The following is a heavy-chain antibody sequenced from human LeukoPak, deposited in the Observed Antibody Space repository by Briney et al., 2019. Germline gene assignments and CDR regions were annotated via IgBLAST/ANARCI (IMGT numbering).Heavy chain of an antibody. CDR2: IYGRGST. V-gene: IGHV4-4*07. CDR1: GGSISSFY. J-gene: IGHJ4*02. CDR3: AILGGGPPMATPDF. Sequence: PSETLSLTCTVSGGSISSFYWSWIRQPAGKGLESIARIYGRGSTKYNPSLKSRVTMSVDTSKNQFSLKLNSVTAADTAVYHCAILGGGPPMATPDFWGQGTLVTVSS. D-gene: IGHD3-10*01.